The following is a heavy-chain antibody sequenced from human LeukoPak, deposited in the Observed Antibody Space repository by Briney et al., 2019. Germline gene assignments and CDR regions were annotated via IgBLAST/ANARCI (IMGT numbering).Heavy chain of an antibody. V-gene: IGHV3-74*01. Sequence: GGSLRLSCAASGFTFSSYWIHWVRQAPGKGLVWVSRINGDGGTSTYADSVRGRFTISSDNARNTVYLQMNSLRAEDTAVYYCARSSYQPYFDYWGRGTLVTVSS. D-gene: IGHD1-26*01. CDR2: INGDGGTS. CDR1: GFTFSSYW. J-gene: IGHJ4*02. CDR3: ARSSYQPYFDY.